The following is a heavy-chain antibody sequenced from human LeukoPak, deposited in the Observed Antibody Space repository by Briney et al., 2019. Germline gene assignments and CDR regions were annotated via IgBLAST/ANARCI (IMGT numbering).Heavy chain of an antibody. CDR2: ISSSGSTI. D-gene: IGHD5-18*01. V-gene: IGHV3-48*03. Sequence: GGSLRLSCAASGFTFSSYEMNWVRQAPGEGLEWVSYISSSGSTIYYADSVKGRFTISRDNAKNSLYLQMNNLRAEDTAVYYCARGGDNYGYIFDYWGQGTLVTVSS. CDR3: ARGGDNYGYIFDY. J-gene: IGHJ4*02. CDR1: GFTFSSYE.